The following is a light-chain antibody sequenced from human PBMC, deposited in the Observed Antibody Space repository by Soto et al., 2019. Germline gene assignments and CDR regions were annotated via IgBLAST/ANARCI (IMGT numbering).Light chain of an antibody. Sequence: QSVLTQAPSASGTPGQRVTISCSGSSSNIGSNTVTWYQQVPGTAPKLLIYSNDQRPSGVPDRFSGSKSGTSASLAIAGLQSEDEADYYCAAWDDSLNGWVFGGGTKLTGL. CDR3: AAWDDSLNGWV. CDR2: SND. J-gene: IGLJ3*02. CDR1: SSNIGSNT. V-gene: IGLV1-44*01.